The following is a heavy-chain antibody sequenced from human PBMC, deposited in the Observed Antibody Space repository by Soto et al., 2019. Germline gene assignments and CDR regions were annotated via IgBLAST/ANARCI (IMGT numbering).Heavy chain of an antibody. J-gene: IGHJ4*02. CDR2: ISAYNGNT. Sequence: ASVKVSCKASGYTFTSYGISWVRQAPGQGLEWMGWISAYNGNTNYAQKLQGRVTMTTDTSTSTAYMELRSLRSDDTAMYYCARDFIAAPWRDVDYWGQGTLVTVSS. CDR3: ARDFIAAPWRDVDY. CDR1: GYTFTSYG. V-gene: IGHV1-18*01. D-gene: IGHD6-13*01.